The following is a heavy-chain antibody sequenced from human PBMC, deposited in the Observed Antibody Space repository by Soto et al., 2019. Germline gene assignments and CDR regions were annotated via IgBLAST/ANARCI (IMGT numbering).Heavy chain of an antibody. CDR1: GFTFSSYG. J-gene: IGHJ6*02. D-gene: IGHD6-13*01. CDR2: ISYDGSIK. Sequence: GGSLRLSCAASGFTFSSYGMHWVRQAPGKGLEWVAVISYDGSIKYYADSVKGRFTISRDNSKNTLYLQMNSLRAEDTAVYYCAKSAAATLNYYGMDVWGQGTTVTVSS. CDR3: AKSAAATLNYYGMDV. V-gene: IGHV3-30*18.